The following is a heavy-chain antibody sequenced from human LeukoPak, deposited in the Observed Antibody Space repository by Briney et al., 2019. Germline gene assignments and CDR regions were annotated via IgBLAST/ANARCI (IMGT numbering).Heavy chain of an antibody. J-gene: IGHJ4*02. CDR2: MNPNSGNT. V-gene: IGHV1-8*03. CDR3: AKDLGDSSGYTVGY. Sequence: GASVKVSCKASGYTFTSYDINWVRQATGQGLEWMGWMNPNSGNTGYAQKFQGRVTITRNTSISTAYMELNSLRAEDTAVYYCAKDLGDSSGYTVGYWGQGTLVTVSS. CDR1: GYTFTSYD. D-gene: IGHD3-22*01.